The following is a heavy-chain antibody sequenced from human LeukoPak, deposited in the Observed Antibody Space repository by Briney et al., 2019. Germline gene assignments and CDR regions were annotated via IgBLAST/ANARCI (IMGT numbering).Heavy chain of an antibody. J-gene: IGHJ4*02. Sequence: PGGSLRLSCAASGFDFSRYGMHWVRQAPGKGLEWVSSISVRSNYIYYADSVRGRFRISRDDARDSLYLQMNSLRAEDTAVYYCVRLRRNSDTSGFYYYYDFWGQGTLVTVSS. CDR1: GFDFSRYG. CDR2: ISVRSNYI. CDR3: VRLRRNSDTSGFYYYYDF. D-gene: IGHD3-22*01. V-gene: IGHV3-21*01.